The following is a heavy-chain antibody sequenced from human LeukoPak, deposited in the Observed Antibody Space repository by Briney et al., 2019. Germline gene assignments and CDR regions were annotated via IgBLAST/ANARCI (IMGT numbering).Heavy chain of an antibody. D-gene: IGHD3-3*01. CDR2: IYYSGST. Sequence: PSETLSLTCTVSGGSISSYYWSWIRQPPGKGLEWIGYIYYSGSTNYNPSLKSRVTISVDTSKNQFSLKLSSVTAADTAVYYCARALTYYDFWSGYYTSPNWYFDLWGRGTLVTVSS. CDR1: GGSISSYY. CDR3: ARALTYYDFWSGYYTSPNWYFDL. V-gene: IGHV4-59*01. J-gene: IGHJ2*01.